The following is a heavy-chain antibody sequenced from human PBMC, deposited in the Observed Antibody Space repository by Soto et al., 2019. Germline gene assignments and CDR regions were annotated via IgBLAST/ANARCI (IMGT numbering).Heavy chain of an antibody. CDR1: GYTFTSYG. CDR3: GRGGGYGDYGRSWFDP. D-gene: IGHD4-17*01. CDR2: ISAYNGNT. V-gene: IGHV1-18*01. Sequence: QVKRVQSGAEVKKPGASVKVSCKASGYTFTSYGISWVRQAPGQGLEWMGWISAYNGNTNYAQKLQGRVTMTTDTSTSTAYKELRSLRSDDTAVYYCGRGGGYGDYGRSWFDPWGQGTLVTVSS. J-gene: IGHJ5*02.